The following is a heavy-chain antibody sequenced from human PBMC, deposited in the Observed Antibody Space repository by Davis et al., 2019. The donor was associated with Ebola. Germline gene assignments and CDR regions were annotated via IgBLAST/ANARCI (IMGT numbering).Heavy chain of an antibody. CDR1: GYTFTGYY. V-gene: IGHV1-2*02. J-gene: IGHJ6*02. CDR2: INPNSGGT. Sequence: ASVKVSCKASGYTFTGYYMHWVRQAPGQGLEWMGWINPNSGGTNYAQKFQGRVTMTRDTSISTAYMELSRLRSDDTAVYYCARGQQQLQHYYYYGMDVWGQGTTVTVSS. D-gene: IGHD6-13*01. CDR3: ARGQQQLQHYYYYGMDV.